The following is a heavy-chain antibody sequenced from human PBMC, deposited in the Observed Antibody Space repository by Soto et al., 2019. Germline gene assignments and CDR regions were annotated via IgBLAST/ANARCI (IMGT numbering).Heavy chain of an antibody. D-gene: IGHD3-10*01. CDR1: GGSISSSSYY. J-gene: IGHJ5*02. Sequence: SETLSLTCTVSGGSISSSSYYWGWIRQPPGKGLEWIGSIYYSGSTYYNPSLKSRVTISVDTSKNQFSLKLSSVTAADTAVYYCARDGTSSGGSGSQVNWFDPWGQGTLVTVSS. CDR2: IYYSGST. V-gene: IGHV4-39*07. CDR3: ARDGTSSGGSGSQVNWFDP.